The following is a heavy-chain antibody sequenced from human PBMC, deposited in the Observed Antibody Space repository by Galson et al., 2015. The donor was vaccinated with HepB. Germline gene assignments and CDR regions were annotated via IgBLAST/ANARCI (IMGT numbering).Heavy chain of an antibody. D-gene: IGHD2-2*01. V-gene: IGHV1-2*07. CDR3: ARERISVVPASGSLDFDS. CDR2: INPDSGGT. J-gene: IGHJ4*02. CDR1: GYTFTDYY. Sequence: SVKVSCKASGYTFTDYYMHWVRQAPGHGLEWMGWINPDSGGTKYAHKFQGRVTMTRDTSISTVYMDLRRLRSDDTAVYYCARERISVVPASGSLDFDSWGPGTLVTVSA.